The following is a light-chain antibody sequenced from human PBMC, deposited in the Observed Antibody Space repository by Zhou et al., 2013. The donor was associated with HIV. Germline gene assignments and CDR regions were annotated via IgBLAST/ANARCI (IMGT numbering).Light chain of an antibody. V-gene: IGLV2-14*03. J-gene: IGLJ3*02. CDR2: DDS. CDR1: SSDVADFNY. CDR3: ISYTSSTAVMV. Sequence: QSALTQPASVSGSPGQSITISCSGTSSDVADFNYVSWYQQQNPDKAPKLMIYDDSNRPSGVSRRFSGSRSGNTASLTISGLQAEDEGDYYCISYTSSTAVMVFGGGTKLTVL.